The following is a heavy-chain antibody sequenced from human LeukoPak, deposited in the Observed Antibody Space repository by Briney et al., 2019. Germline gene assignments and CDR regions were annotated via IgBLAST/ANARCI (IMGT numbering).Heavy chain of an antibody. J-gene: IGHJ6*02. CDR2: INHSGST. Sequence: SETLSLTCAVYGGSFSGYYWSWIRQPPGKGLEWIGGINHSGSTNYNPSLMSRVTISVDTSKNQFSLKLSSVTAADTAVYYCARVRRYYYYYGMDVWGQGTTVTVSS. CDR1: GGSFSGYY. V-gene: IGHV4-34*01. CDR3: ARVRRYYYYYGMDV.